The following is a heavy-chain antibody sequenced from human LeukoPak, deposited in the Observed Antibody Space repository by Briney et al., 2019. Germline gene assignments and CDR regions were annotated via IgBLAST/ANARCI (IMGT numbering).Heavy chain of an antibody. CDR2: IITYNGNT. Sequence: EASVKVSCKASGFTFTSYGITWVRQAPGQGLEGMGWIITYNGNTHYAQKLQGRVTLTTDTSTNTAYMELRGLRSDDTAVYYCAKTTVTSEDYYYYYMDVWGKGTTVTVSS. CDR3: AKTTVTSEDYYYYYMDV. V-gene: IGHV1-18*01. CDR1: GFTFTSYG. D-gene: IGHD4-17*01. J-gene: IGHJ6*03.